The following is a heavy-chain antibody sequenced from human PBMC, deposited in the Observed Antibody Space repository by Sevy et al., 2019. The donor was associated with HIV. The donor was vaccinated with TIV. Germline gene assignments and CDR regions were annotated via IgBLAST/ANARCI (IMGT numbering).Heavy chain of an antibody. Sequence: GGSLRLSCAASGFTFSSYSMNWVRQAPGKGLEWVSSISSSSSYIYYADSVKGRFTISRDNAKNSLYLQMNSLRAEDTAVYYCARQVITFGGVIVPNFDYWVQGTLVTVSS. CDR2: ISSSSSYI. J-gene: IGHJ4*02. CDR1: GFTFSSYS. CDR3: ARQVITFGGVIVPNFDY. V-gene: IGHV3-21*01. D-gene: IGHD3-16*02.